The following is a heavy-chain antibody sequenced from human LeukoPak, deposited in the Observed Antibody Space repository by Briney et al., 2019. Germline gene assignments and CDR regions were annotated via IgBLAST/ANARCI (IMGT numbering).Heavy chain of an antibody. V-gene: IGHV1-69*06. CDR1: GGTFSSYA. CDR2: IIPIFGTA. J-gene: IGHJ5*02. CDR3: ARAPCSSTSCYSDLNWFDP. Sequence: GASVKVSCKASGGTFSSYAISWVRQAPGQGLEWMGRIIPIFGTANYAQKFQGRVTITADKSTSTAYMELSSLRSEDTAVYYCARAPCSSTSCYSDLNWFDPWGQGTLVTVSS. D-gene: IGHD2-2*01.